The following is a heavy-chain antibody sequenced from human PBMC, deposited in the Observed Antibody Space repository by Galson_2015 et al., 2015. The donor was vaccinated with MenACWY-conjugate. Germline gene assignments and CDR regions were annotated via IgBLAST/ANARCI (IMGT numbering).Heavy chain of an antibody. J-gene: IGHJ4*02. CDR3: ARDFHYYDRSGYCYFAY. CDR2: IKQDGSGK. D-gene: IGHD3-22*01. V-gene: IGHV3-7*03. CDR1: GFIFSSYW. Sequence: SVRVSCEASGFIFSSYWISWVRQAPGQGLEWVANIKQDGSGKKYVDSVKGRFTVSRDTAKNSLYLQMNSLTAEDTAVYYCARDFHYYDRSGYCYFAYWGQGTLVTVSS.